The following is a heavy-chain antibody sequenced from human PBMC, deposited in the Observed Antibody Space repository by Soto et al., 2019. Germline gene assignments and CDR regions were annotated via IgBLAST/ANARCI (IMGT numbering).Heavy chain of an antibody. CDR3: VRARDYYDPTSYYPQYFQY. J-gene: IGHJ1*01. CDR2: IWHSESNK. CDR1: GFNFSRYG. D-gene: IGHD3-22*01. V-gene: IGHV3-33*01. Sequence: GGSLRLSCAASGFNFSRYGMNWVRQAPGEGLEWVAVIWHSESNKYYGDSVKGRFAISRDNSKNALYLQMNSLRAEDTAIYYCVRARDYYDPTSYYPQYFQYWGQGALVTVSS.